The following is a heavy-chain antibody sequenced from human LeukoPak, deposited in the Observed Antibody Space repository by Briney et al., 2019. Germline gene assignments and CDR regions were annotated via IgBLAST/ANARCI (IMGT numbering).Heavy chain of an antibody. V-gene: IGHV1-69*01. CDR3: ARDKHYDFWSGSADY. D-gene: IGHD3-3*01. J-gene: IGHJ4*02. CDR2: IISSTATT. CDR1: GGTFTMYA. Sequence: SVTVSFTASGGTFTMYAVSWVRQAPGQGLEWMGGIISSTATTRYSQRFQGRVTVTVDESTNTAYMELSSLTSEDTAVYYCARDKHYDFWSGSADYWGQGTLVTVSS.